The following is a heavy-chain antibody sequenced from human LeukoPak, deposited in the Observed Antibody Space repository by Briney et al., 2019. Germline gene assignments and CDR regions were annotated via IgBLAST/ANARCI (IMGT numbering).Heavy chain of an antibody. J-gene: IGHJ4*02. V-gene: IGHV1-69*05. CDR1: GGTFSSYA. CDR2: IIPIFGTA. CDR3: ARYLGATVDY. Sequence: GASVKVSCKASGGTFSSYAISWVRQAPGQGLEWMGGIIPIFGTANYAQKFQGRVTITRDTSASTAYMELSSLRSEDTAVYYCARYLGATVDYWGQGTLVTVSS. D-gene: IGHD1-26*01.